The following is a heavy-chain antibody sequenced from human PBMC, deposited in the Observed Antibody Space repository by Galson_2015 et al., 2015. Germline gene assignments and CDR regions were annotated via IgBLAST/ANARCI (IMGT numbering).Heavy chain of an antibody. CDR3: AKDMVVVVPAARSPYYYYYYMDA. D-gene: IGHD2-2*01. V-gene: IGHV1-3*04. J-gene: IGHJ6*03. Sequence: SVKVSCKASGYTFTNYAMHWVRQAPGQGPEWMGWINTGKGNTKYSQKFQGRVTITRDTSASTAYMELSSLRAEDTALYYCAKDMVVVVPAARSPYYYYYYMDAWGKGTTVTVSS. CDR1: GYTFTNYA. CDR2: INTGKGNT.